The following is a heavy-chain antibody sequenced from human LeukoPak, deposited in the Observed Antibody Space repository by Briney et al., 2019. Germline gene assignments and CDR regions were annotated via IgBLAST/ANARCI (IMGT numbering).Heavy chain of an antibody. J-gene: IGHJ4*02. D-gene: IGHD7-27*01. Sequence: SETLSLTCTVSGGSISSSSYYWGWIRQPPGKGLEWIGYIYYSGSTYYNPSLKSRVTISVDTSKNQFSLKLSSVTAADTAVYYCARGRLGAVHYFDYWGQGTLVTVSS. CDR1: GGSISSSSYY. V-gene: IGHV4-31*03. CDR3: ARGRLGAVHYFDY. CDR2: IYYSGST.